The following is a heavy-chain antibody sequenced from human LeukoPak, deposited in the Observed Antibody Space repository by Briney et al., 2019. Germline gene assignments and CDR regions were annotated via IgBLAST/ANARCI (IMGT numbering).Heavy chain of an antibody. CDR1: GFTFSSYA. CDR3: VRAQGDLDY. V-gene: IGHV3-23*01. J-gene: IGHJ4*02. CDR2: ISGNSGST. D-gene: IGHD3-16*01. Sequence: PGGSLRLSCAASGFTFSSYAMSWVRQAPGKGLEWVSGISGNSGSTYYADSVKGRFTISRDNFKNTLYMQMNSLRAEDTAVYYCVRAQGDLDYWGQGTLVTVSS.